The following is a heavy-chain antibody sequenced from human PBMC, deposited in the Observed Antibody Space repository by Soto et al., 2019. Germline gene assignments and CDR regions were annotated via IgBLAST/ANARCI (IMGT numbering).Heavy chain of an antibody. Sequence: QVQLVESGGGVVQPGRSLRLSCAASGFTFITYGMHWVRQAPGKGLEWVAVIWYDGSKKYYADSVKGRFTISRDNSKNTLYRQMNSLRVEDTAVYYCARDYYGSGSQYNPLDYWGQGTLVTVSS. J-gene: IGHJ4*02. D-gene: IGHD3-10*01. CDR3: ARDYYGSGSQYNPLDY. CDR1: GFTFITYG. V-gene: IGHV3-33*01. CDR2: IWYDGSKK.